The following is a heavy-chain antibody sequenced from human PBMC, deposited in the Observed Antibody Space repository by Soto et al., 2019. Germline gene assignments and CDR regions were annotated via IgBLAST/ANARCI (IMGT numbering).Heavy chain of an antibody. CDR3: VLSSGYYTNWFDP. CDR1: GFTFTTYS. J-gene: IGHJ5*02. D-gene: IGHD3-22*01. V-gene: IGHV3-48*01. CDR2: ISSSGSTI. Sequence: GGSLRLSCAASGFTFTTYSVNWVRQAPGKGLEWVSYISSSGSTIYYADSVKGRFTISRDNAKNSLYLQMNSLRAEDTAVYYCVLSSGYYTNWFDPWGLGTLVTVSS.